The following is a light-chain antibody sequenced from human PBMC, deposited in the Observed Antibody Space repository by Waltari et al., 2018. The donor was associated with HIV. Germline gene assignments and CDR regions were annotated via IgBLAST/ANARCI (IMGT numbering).Light chain of an antibody. CDR1: SLRRHY. Sequence: SSELTQDPSVSVALGQTVRITCQGDSLRRHYASWYQQKPGQAPVLVIYGKNNRPSGIPDRFSGSSSGNTVSLTITGAQAEDEADYYCKSRDRSGNHHVVFGGGTKLTVL. CDR2: GKN. J-gene: IGLJ2*01. CDR3: KSRDRSGNHHVV. V-gene: IGLV3-19*01.